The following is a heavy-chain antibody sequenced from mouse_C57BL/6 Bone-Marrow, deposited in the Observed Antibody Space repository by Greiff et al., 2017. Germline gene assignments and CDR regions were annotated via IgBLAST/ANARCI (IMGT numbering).Heavy chain of an antibody. V-gene: IGHV1-85*01. Sequence: VQLQQSGPELVKPGASVKLSCKASGYTFTRYDINWVKQRPGQGLEWIGWIYPRDGSTKYNEKFNGKGTWTVDKSSSTAYMELHSLTAEDSAVYFCARLEFDGSSGYWYFDGWGTGTTVTVSS. D-gene: IGHD1-1*01. J-gene: IGHJ1*03. CDR1: GYTFTRYD. CDR3: ARLEFDGSSGYWYFDG. CDR2: IYPRDGST.